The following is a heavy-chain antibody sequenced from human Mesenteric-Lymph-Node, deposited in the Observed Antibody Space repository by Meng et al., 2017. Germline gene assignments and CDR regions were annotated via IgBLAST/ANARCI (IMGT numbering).Heavy chain of an antibody. CDR1: GFTFSSYS. CDR3: AKRAAFDI. J-gene: IGHJ3*02. CDR2: ISWNSGSI. V-gene: IGHV3-23*01. Sequence: GESLKISCAASGFTFSSYSMNWVRQAPGKGLEWVSGISWNSGSIGYADSVKGRFTISRDNSKNTLYLQMNSLRAEDTAVYYCAKRAAFDIWGQGTMVTVSS.